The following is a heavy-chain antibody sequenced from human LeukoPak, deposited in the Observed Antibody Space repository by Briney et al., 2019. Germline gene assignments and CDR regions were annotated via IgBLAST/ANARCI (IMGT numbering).Heavy chain of an antibody. CDR2: IYYSGST. CDR1: GGSISSGDYY. V-gene: IGHV4-30-4*08. CDR3: ARAYGSGKFFWFDP. Sequence: PSETLSLTCTVSGGSISSGDYYWSWIRQPPGKGLEWIGYIYYSGSTYYNPSLKSRVTISVDTSKNQFSLKLSSVTAADTAVYYCARAYGSGKFFWFDPWGQGTLVTVSS. J-gene: IGHJ5*02. D-gene: IGHD3-10*01.